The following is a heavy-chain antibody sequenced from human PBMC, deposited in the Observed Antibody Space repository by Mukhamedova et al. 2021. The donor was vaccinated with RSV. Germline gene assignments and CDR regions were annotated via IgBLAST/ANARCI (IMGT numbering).Heavy chain of an antibody. V-gene: IGHV3-23*01. CDR3: AKDERFSSSSRGAFDI. CDR2: ISGSGGST. D-gene: IGHD6-6*01. J-gene: IGHJ3*02. Sequence: GLEWVSTISGSGGSTYYADSVKGRFTISRDNSKNTLYLQMNSLRVEDTAVYYCAKDERFSSSSRGAFDIWGQGTMVTVSS.